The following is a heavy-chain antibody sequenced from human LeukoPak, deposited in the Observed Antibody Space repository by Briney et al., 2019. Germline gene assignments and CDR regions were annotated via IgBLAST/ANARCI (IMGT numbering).Heavy chain of an antibody. CDR3: ARDYHYYGMDV. V-gene: IGHV4-38-2*02. Sequence: SETLSLTCTVSGYSISSGYYWGWIRQPPGKGLEWIGSGSTYYNPSLKSRVTISVDTSKNQFSLKLSSVTAADTAVYYCARDYHYYGMDVWGQGTTVTVSS. CDR1: GYSISSGYY. J-gene: IGHJ6*02. CDR2: SGST.